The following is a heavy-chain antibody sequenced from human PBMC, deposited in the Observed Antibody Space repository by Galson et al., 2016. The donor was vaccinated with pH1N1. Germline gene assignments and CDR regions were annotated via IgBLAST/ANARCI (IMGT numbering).Heavy chain of an antibody. CDR1: GFTFSTYA. CDR2: ISGTGGST. V-gene: IGHV3-23*01. CDR3: AKDRGRQYFDWLSLDS. J-gene: IGHJ4*02. D-gene: IGHD3-9*01. Sequence: SLRLSCAASGFTFSTYAMSWVRQAPGKGLEWVSAISGTGGSTYYADSVKGRFTISRDNSKNTLYLQMNSLRAEDTAVYYCAKDRGRQYFDWLSLDSWGQGILVTVSS.